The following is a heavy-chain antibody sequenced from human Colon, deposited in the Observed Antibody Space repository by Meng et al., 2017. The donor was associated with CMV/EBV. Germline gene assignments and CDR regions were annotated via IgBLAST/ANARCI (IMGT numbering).Heavy chain of an antibody. Sequence: VQRVQSGAAVKKPGASVKVSCKASGYTFTGYYMHWVRQAPGQGLEWMGWINPNSGGTNYAQKFQGRVTMTRDTSISTAYMELSRLRSDDTAVYYCATVSSGYYLYFQHWGQGTLVTVSS. CDR3: ATVSSGYYLYFQH. J-gene: IGHJ1*01. V-gene: IGHV1-2*02. D-gene: IGHD3-22*01. CDR1: GYTFTGYY. CDR2: INPNSGGT.